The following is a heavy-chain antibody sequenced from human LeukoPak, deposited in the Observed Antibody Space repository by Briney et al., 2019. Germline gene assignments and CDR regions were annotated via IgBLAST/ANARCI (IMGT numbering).Heavy chain of an antibody. V-gene: IGHV1-46*01. CDR1: GYTFTSYY. Sequence: GASVKVSCKASGYTFTSYYMHWVRQAPGQGLEWMGIINPSGGSTGYAQKFQGRVTMTRDTSTSTVYMGLSSLRSEDTAVYYCARGRSVGSSPYGPFDYWGQGTLVTVSS. CDR2: INPSGGST. D-gene: IGHD6-6*01. J-gene: IGHJ4*02. CDR3: ARGRSVGSSPYGPFDY.